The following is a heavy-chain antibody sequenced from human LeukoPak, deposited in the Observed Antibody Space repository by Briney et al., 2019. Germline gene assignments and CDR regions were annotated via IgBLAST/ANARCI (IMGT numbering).Heavy chain of an antibody. V-gene: IGHV4-59*01. Sequence: SETLSLTCTVSGGSISSYYWSWIRQPPGKGLEWIGYIYYSGSTNYNPSLKSRVTISVDTSKNQFSLKLSSVTAADTAVYYCARDRGYSYSYDAFDIWGQGTMVTVSS. CDR3: ARDRGYSYSYDAFDI. CDR1: GGSISSYY. CDR2: IYYSGST. D-gene: IGHD5-18*01. J-gene: IGHJ3*02.